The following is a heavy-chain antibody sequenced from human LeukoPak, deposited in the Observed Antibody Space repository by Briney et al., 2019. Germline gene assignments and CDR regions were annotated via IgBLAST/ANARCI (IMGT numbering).Heavy chain of an antibody. D-gene: IGHD2-15*01. CDR3: ARLSDIVVVVAALDV. V-gene: IGHV5-51*01. J-gene: IGHJ6*04. CDR2: NYPGDSDT. Sequence: GASLQISCRGSGSTFTTYWIGWGRPLPGKGLEWMGINYPGDSDTRYSPSFQGQVTISADKSISTAYLQWSSLKASDTAMYYCARLSDIVVVVAALDVWGKGTTVTVSS. CDR1: GSTFTTYW.